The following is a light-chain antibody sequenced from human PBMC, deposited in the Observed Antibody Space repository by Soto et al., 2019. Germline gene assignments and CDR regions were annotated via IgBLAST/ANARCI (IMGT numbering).Light chain of an antibody. V-gene: IGKV1-39*01. CDR3: QQSYSTPRT. CDR1: QSISNY. J-gene: IGKJ1*01. Sequence: DIQMTQSPSSLSASVGDRVTITCRASQSISNYLNWYQQKPGKAPKLLMFAASSLQSGVPSKFSGGGSGTDFTLTISSLQPEDFATYYCQQSYSTPRTFGQRTKVQIK. CDR2: AAS.